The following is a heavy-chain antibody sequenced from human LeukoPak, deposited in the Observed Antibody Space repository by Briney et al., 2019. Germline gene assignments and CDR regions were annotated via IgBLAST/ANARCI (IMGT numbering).Heavy chain of an antibody. CDR1: GFTFSSYG. V-gene: IGHV3-33*06. CDR2: IWYDGSNK. Sequence: PGGSLRLSCAASGFTFSSYGMHWVRQAPGKGLEWVAVIWYDGSNKYYVDSVQGRFTISRDNSKNTLYLQMSSLRAEDTAVYYCAKEYCGGGRCNDDFFDYWGQGTLVTVSS. D-gene: IGHD2-15*01. J-gene: IGHJ4*02. CDR3: AKEYCGGGRCNDDFFDY.